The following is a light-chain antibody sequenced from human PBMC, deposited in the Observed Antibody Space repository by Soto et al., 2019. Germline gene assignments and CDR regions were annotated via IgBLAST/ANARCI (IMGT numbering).Light chain of an antibody. CDR1: SSDVGGYNY. J-gene: IGLJ2*01. Sequence: QSALTQPASVSGSPGQSITISCTGTSSDVGGYNYVSWYQQHPGKAPKLMIYDVSNRPSGVSNRFSGSKSGNTASLTISGLQAEDEADYYCSSYTSSSLVGFCGGNKLTVL. CDR3: SSYTSSSLVG. V-gene: IGLV2-14*01. CDR2: DVS.